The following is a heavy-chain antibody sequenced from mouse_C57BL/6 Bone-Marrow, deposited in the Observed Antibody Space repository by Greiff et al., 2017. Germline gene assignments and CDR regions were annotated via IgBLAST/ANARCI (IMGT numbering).Heavy chain of an antibody. Sequence: QVQLQQPGADLVKPGASVKVSCKASGYTFTSYWMHWVQQRPGQGLEWIGRIHPSDSDTNYTQKVKGKATLTVDKSSSTAYMQLSSLTSEDSAVYYCAMADGYFFDYWGQGTTLTVSS. CDR1: GYTFTSYW. V-gene: IGHV1-74*01. D-gene: IGHD2-3*01. CDR2: IHPSDSDT. J-gene: IGHJ2*01. CDR3: AMADGYFFDY.